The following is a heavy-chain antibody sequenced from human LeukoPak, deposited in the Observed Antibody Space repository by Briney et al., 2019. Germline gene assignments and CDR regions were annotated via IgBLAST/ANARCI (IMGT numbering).Heavy chain of an antibody. CDR1: GGSISSYY. D-gene: IGHD6-13*01. J-gene: IGHJ3*02. CDR2: IYHTGTT. CDR3: ARGIWGAAALDI. V-gene: IGHV4-59*12. Sequence: SETLSLTCTVSGGSISSYYWTWIRQPPGKGLEWIGYIYHTGTTNYNPSLKSRVTISVDTSKNQFSLKLSSVTAADTAVYYCARGIWGAAALDIWGQGTMVTVSS.